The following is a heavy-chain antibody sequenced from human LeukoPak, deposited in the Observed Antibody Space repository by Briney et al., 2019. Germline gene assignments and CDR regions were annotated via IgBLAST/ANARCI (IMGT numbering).Heavy chain of an antibody. J-gene: IGHJ5*02. CDR3: ARGGRFGELSNENWFDP. CDR2: IHNSGTT. D-gene: IGHD3-10*01. CDR1: GGPFSGYF. V-gene: IGHV4-34*01. Sequence: SETLSLTCAVSGGPFSGYFWSWIRQSSGKGLEWIGEIHNSGTTNYNPSLNSRVTISEDTSKNQFSLKLSSVTAADTAVYYCARGGRFGELSNENWFDPWGQGTLVTVSS.